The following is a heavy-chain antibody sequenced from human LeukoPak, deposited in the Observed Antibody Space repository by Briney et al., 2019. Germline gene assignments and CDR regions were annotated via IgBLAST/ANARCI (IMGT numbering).Heavy chain of an antibody. CDR1: GFTFSNYA. CDR2: ISGSGDST. J-gene: IGHJ4*02. V-gene: IGHV3-23*01. Sequence: PGGSLRLSCAASGFTFSNYAMRWVRQAPGKGLEWVSGISGSGDSTYYADSVKSRFTISRDNSKNTLYLQMNSLRAEDTAVYYYARRSGIAVAGAFDYWGQGTLVTVSS. D-gene: IGHD6-19*01. CDR3: ARRSGIAVAGAFDY.